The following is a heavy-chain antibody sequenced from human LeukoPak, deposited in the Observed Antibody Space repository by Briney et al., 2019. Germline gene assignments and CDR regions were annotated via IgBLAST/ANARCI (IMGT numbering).Heavy chain of an antibody. CDR1: GFSVSRNY. D-gene: IGHD3-10*01. J-gene: IGHJ6*02. Sequence: GGSLRLSCAASGFSVSRNYLSWVRQAPGKGLEWVSVIYGGATTDYADSVKGRFTISTDSSKNTLYLQMNSLRDEDTSVYYCARGGRTDSGSYPYGMDVWGQGTTVIVSS. CDR3: ARGGRTDSGSYPYGMDV. V-gene: IGHV3-66*01. CDR2: IYGGATT.